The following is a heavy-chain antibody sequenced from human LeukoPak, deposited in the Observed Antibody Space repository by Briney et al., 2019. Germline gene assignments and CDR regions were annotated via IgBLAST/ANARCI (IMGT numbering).Heavy chain of an antibody. V-gene: IGHV1-46*01. CDR3: ARSRDFWSGYSHNYYGMDV. CDR1: GYTFISHY. D-gene: IGHD3-3*01. Sequence: GASVKVSCKASGYTFISHYMHWVRQAPGQGLEWMGIINPSGGSTSYAQKFQGRVTITADESTSTAYMELSSLRSEDTAVYYCARSRDFWSGYSHNYYGMDVWGQGTTVTVSS. CDR2: INPSGGST. J-gene: IGHJ6*02.